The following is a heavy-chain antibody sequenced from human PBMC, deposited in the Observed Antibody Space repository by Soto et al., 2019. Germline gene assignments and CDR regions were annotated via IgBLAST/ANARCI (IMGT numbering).Heavy chain of an antibody. Sequence: SDTLSLTCAVSGGSLRSSEWWTWVRQPPGKGLQWVGEISHSGSTNYKPSLKSRVTMSVDKSTDHFSLNLRSVTAADTAFYYCASRSASDPYWGQGILVTVSS. D-gene: IGHD6-13*01. CDR2: ISHSGST. V-gene: IGHV4-4*02. CDR3: ASRSASDPY. CDR1: GGSLRSSEW. J-gene: IGHJ4*02.